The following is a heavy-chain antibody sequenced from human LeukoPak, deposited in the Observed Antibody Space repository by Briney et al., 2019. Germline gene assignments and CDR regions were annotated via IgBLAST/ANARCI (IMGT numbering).Heavy chain of an antibody. D-gene: IGHD6-19*01. CDR2: INTASNTI. CDR3: VRVYGGTVQQWLAQGPWYYFDY. J-gene: IGHJ4*02. Sequence: PGRSLRLSCAASGFTFSSYAMHWVRQAPGKGLEWVSYINTASNTIYYADSVKGRFTISRGNTKNSLFLQMNSLRVEDAAVYYCVRVYGGTVQQWLAQGPWYYFDYWGQGTLVTVSS. CDR1: GFTFSSYA. V-gene: IGHV3-48*04.